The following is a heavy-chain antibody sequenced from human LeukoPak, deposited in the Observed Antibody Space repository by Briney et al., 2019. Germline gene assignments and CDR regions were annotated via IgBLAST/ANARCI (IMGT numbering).Heavy chain of an antibody. D-gene: IGHD6-13*01. CDR3: AKDDGLAAAGTSFDY. CDR2: ISGSGGNT. CDR1: GFTFSGFA. J-gene: IGHJ4*02. V-gene: IGHV3-23*01. Sequence: GVLRLSCAASGFTFSGFAMSWVRQAPGKGLEWVSVISGSGGNTYYADSVKGRFTISRDNSKNTLYLQMNSLRAEDTAVYYCAKDDGLAAAGTSFDYWGQGTLVTVSS.